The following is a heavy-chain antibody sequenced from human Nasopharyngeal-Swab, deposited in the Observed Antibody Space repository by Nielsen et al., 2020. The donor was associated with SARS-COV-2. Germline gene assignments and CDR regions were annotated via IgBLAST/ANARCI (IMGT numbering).Heavy chain of an antibody. J-gene: IGHJ4*02. Sequence: ASVKVSCKVSGYTLTELSMHWVRQAPGKGLEWMGGFDPEDGETIYAQKFQGRVTMTRDTSTSTVYMELSSLRSEDTAVYYCARSISGSFDYWGQGTQVIVSS. CDR2: FDPEDGET. D-gene: IGHD1-26*01. CDR3: ARSISGSFDY. V-gene: IGHV1-24*01. CDR1: GYTLTELS.